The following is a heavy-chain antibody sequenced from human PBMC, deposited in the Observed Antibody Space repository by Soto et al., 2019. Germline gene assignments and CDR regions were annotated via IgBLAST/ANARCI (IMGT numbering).Heavy chain of an antibody. CDR3: ARDRILLTFGGGSGEWGIDS. Sequence: SETLSLTCTVSGGSISSYYWSWIRQPPGKELQYIGYIYYSGSTNYNPSLKSRVTISDDTSTNQFSLTLSSVTAADTAVYYCARDRILLTFGGGSGEWGIDSWGQGTLVTFSS. V-gene: IGHV4-59*12. J-gene: IGHJ4*02. D-gene: IGHD3-16*01. CDR2: IYYSGST. CDR1: GGSISSYY.